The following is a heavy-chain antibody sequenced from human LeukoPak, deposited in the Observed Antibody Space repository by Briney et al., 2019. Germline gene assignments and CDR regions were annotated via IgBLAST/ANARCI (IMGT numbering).Heavy chain of an antibody. D-gene: IGHD2-15*01. J-gene: IGHJ5*02. CDR2: INHSGST. CDR3: ARGADGVSSNSRGWFDP. Sequence: SETLSLTCGVYGGSLSGYYWSWIRQPPEKGLEWIGEINHSGSTNYNPSLKSRVTISVDTSKNQFSLKLSSVTAADTAVYYCARGADGVSSNSRGWFDPWGQGTLVTVSS. CDR1: GGSLSGYY. V-gene: IGHV4-34*01.